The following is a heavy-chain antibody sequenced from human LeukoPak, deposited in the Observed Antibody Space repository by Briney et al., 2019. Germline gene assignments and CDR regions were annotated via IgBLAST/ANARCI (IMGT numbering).Heavy chain of an antibody. V-gene: IGHV3-30*04. CDR1: GFTLSSYN. Sequence: GRSLRLSCAASGFTLSSYNMHWVRQAPGKGLEWVAGILYDGSTEYYADSVKGRFTVSRDNSNNMLYPQMNSLRAEDTAIYYCARELSSIAALVFSCFDYWGQGTLVTVSS. CDR2: ILYDGSTE. D-gene: IGHD6-6*01. CDR3: ARELSSIAALVFSCFDY. J-gene: IGHJ4*02.